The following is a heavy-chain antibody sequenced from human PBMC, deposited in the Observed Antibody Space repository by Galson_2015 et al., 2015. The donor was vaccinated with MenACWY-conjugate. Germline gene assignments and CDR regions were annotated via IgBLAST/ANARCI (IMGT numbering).Heavy chain of an antibody. V-gene: IGHV3-13*01. CDR1: GFTFSTYD. Sequence: SLRLSCAASGFTFSTYDMHWVRQATGKSLEWVSSIGTRGDTFYPDSVKGRFAVSRDNAKNSLYLQMNSLRAEDTAVYFCARDRRRAAAFRENWYFDLWGRGTLVTVSS. CDR3: ARDRRRAAAFRENWYFDL. J-gene: IGHJ2*01. D-gene: IGHD2-2*01. CDR2: IGTRGDT.